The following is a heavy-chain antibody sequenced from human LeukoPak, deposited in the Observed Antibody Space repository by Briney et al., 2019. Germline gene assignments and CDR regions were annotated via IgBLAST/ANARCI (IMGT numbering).Heavy chain of an antibody. D-gene: IGHD3/OR15-3a*01. J-gene: IGHJ4*02. Sequence: GGSLRLSCAASGFTFRSYSMNWVRQAPGKGLEWVSSISSSSSYIYYADSVKGRFTISRDNAKNSLYLQMNSLRAEDTAVYYCASRGTQYYFDYWGQGTLVTVSS. CDR2: ISSSSSYI. CDR1: GFTFRSYS. CDR3: ASRGTQYYFDY. V-gene: IGHV3-21*01.